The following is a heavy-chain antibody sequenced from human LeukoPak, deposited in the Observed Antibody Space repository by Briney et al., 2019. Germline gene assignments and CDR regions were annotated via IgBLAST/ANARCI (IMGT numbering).Heavy chain of an antibody. J-gene: IGHJ4*02. CDR3: ARAYGSSGYFQLPIDY. V-gene: IGHV3-23*01. D-gene: IGHD3-22*01. Sequence: GQSLRLSRAASGFTFSSYAMSWVRQAPGKGLEWVSGITGSGGTTHHADSVKGRFTISRDNSKNTLFLQMNSLRVEDTALYYCARAYGSSGYFQLPIDYWGQGTLVTVSS. CDR2: ITGSGGTT. CDR1: GFTFSSYA.